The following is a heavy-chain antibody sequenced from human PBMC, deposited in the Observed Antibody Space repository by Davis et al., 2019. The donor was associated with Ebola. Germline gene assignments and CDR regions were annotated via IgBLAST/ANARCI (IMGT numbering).Heavy chain of an antibody. Sequence: ESLKISCAASGFTFSDYYMSWIRQPPGKGLEWIGYIYYSGSTNYNPSLKSRVTISVDTSKNQFSLKLSSVTAADTAMYYCARVGSYSFDYWGQGTLVTVSS. J-gene: IGHJ4*02. D-gene: IGHD1-26*01. CDR3: ARVGSYSFDY. CDR1: GFTFSDYY. CDR2: IYYSGST. V-gene: IGHV4-59*01.